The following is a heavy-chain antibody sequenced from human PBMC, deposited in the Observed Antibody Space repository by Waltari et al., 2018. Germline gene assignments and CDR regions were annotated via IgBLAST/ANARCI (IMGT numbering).Heavy chain of an antibody. CDR1: GGPLRGYY. D-gene: IGHD2-8*02. CDR3: ARLEDCTGPGGNCYSGDVFALDV. CDR2: INHAPNR. Sequence: QVHLQQWGAGAFQLLDTLSLTCAGFGGPLRGYYWGCIRQPPGKGLEWIGEINHAPNRNYNPTLKSRVTMSVDTSKNHFSLKLSSVTAADTGIYYCARLEDCTGPGGNCYSGDVFALDVWGQGTMVTVSS. V-gene: IGHV4-34*01. J-gene: IGHJ6*02.